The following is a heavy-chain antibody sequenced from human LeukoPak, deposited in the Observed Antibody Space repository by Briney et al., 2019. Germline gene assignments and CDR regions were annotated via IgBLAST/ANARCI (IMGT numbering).Heavy chain of an antibody. V-gene: IGHV3-23*01. CDR3: AKAYLGSSDYYYYYMDV. CDR1: GFTFSSYT. D-gene: IGHD6-6*01. Sequence: GGSLRLSCAASGFTFSSYTMSWVRQAPGKGLEWVSAISGSGGSTYYADSVKGRFTISRDNSKNTLYLQTNSLRAEDTAVYYCAKAYLGSSDYYYYYMDVWGKGTTVTVSS. CDR2: ISGSGGST. J-gene: IGHJ6*03.